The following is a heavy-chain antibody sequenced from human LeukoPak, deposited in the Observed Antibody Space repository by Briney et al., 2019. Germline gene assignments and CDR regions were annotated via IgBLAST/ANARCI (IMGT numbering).Heavy chain of an antibody. CDR1: GFTVSSYE. J-gene: IGHJ4*02. D-gene: IGHD3-22*01. CDR3: ARTYDSSGYYGL. Sequence: GGSLRLSCAAAGFTVSSYEMNWVRQAPGKGLEWVSYLSSSGSAKFYADSVKGRFTISRDNAKNSLHLQMNSLKAEDTAVYYCARTYDSSGYYGLWGQGTLVTVSS. CDR2: LSSSGSAK. V-gene: IGHV3-48*03.